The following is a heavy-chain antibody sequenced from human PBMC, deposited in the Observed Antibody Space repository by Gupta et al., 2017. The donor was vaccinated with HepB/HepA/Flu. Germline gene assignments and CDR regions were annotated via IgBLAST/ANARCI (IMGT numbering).Heavy chain of an antibody. Sequence: EVQLVESGGGLVKPGGSLRLSCAASGFTFRSYSMNWVRQAPGKGLEWVSSISSSSSYIYYADSVKGRFTISRDNAKNSLYLQMNSLRAEDTAVYYCARDMYYYGSGSYLYAYYDYYYGMDVWGQGTTVTVSS. CDR2: ISSSSSYI. CDR3: ARDMYYYGSGSYLYAYYDYYYGMDV. V-gene: IGHV3-21*01. D-gene: IGHD3-10*01. CDR1: GFTFRSYS. J-gene: IGHJ6*02.